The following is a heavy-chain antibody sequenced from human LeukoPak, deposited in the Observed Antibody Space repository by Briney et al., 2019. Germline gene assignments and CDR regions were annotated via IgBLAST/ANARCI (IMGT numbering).Heavy chain of an antibody. CDR3: AKDMESAYDCSGYYSPFDS. Sequence: GGSLRLSCAASGFTVSNHWMHWVRQAPGKGLVWVSRIKSDGSSTSYADSVKGRFTISRDNAKNTLYLQMNSLRAEDTAVYYCAKDMESAYDCSGYYSPFDSWAQGTLVTVSS. CDR1: GFTVSNHW. J-gene: IGHJ4*02. D-gene: IGHD3-22*01. CDR2: IKSDGSST. V-gene: IGHV3-74*01.